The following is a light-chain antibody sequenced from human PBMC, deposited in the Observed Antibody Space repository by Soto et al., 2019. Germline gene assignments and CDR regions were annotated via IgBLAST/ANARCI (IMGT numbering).Light chain of an antibody. J-gene: IGKJ1*01. Sequence: ENVLTQSPGTLSLSPGERATLSCRASQTVSGSYVAWYQQKPGQTPRLLIYGASSRATGIPDRFSGSGSGTDFTLTISRLEPEDFAVYYCQQYGSSPWTFGQGTKVDI. CDR3: QQYGSSPWT. V-gene: IGKV3-20*01. CDR2: GAS. CDR1: QTVSGSY.